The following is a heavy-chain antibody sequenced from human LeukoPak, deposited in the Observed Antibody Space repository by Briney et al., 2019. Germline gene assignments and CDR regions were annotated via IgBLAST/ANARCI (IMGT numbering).Heavy chain of an antibody. D-gene: IGHD1-26*01. V-gene: IGHV1-8*03. CDR2: MNTNSGYP. CDR3: ARVAGSIDY. Sequence: GAAVTVSLKSSGYTFTIYDNNVVRQATAQGIEWMGWMNTNSGYPGFAQKFQGRVTFTRAISISTAYMELSSLRSEDTAVYYCARVAGSIDYWGQGTLVTVSS. J-gene: IGHJ4*02. CDR1: GYTFTIYD.